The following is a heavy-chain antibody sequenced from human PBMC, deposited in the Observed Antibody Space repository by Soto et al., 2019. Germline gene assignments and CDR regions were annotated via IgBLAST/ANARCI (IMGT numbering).Heavy chain of an antibody. CDR1: GFTFSDYA. CDR3: AKVPHIVVVTAIDY. CDR2: ISYDGSNK. D-gene: IGHD2-21*02. Sequence: QVQLVESGGGVVQPGRSLRLSCAASGFTFSDYAMHWVRQAPGKGLEWVAVISYDGSNKYYADSVKGRFTTSRDNSKNTLYLQMNSLRADDTAVYYCAKVPHIVVVTAIDYWGQGTLVTVSS. J-gene: IGHJ4*02. V-gene: IGHV3-30*18.